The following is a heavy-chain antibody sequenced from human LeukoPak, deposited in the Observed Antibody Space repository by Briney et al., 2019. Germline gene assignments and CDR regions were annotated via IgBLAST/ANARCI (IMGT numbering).Heavy chain of an antibody. Sequence: SQTVSLTCTVSGGSISSGGYYWSWIRQHPGKGLEWIGYIYYSGSTYYNPYLKSRVTISVDTSKNQFSLKLSSVTAADTAVYYCARDRGPNWFDPWGQGTLLTVSS. V-gene: IGHV4-31*03. CDR1: GGSISSGGYY. CDR3: ARDRGPNWFDP. J-gene: IGHJ5*02. CDR2: IYYSGST. D-gene: IGHD5-12*01.